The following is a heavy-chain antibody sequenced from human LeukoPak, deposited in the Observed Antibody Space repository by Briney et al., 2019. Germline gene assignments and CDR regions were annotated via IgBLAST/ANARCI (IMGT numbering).Heavy chain of an antibody. CDR3: AKLHYYDSSGYSL. CDR2: ISGSGGSA. D-gene: IGHD3-22*01. V-gene: IGHV3-23*01. CDR1: GFTFSSYA. Sequence: GGSLRLSCAASGFTFSSYAMSWVRQAPGKGLEWVSAISGSGGSAYYADSVKGRFTISRDNSKNTLYLQMNSLRAEDTAVYYCAKLHYYDSSGYSLWGQGTLVTVSS. J-gene: IGHJ4*02.